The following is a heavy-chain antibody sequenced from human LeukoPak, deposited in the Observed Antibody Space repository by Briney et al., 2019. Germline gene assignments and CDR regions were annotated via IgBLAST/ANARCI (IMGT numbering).Heavy chain of an antibody. CDR2: ISSSSGYI. V-gene: IGHV3-21*01. Sequence: PGGSLRLSCAASGFTFSSYSMNWVRQAPGKGLEWVSSISSSSGYIYYADSVKGRFTISRDNAKNSLYLQMNSLRAEDTAVYYCARLWGGGTNEEKTNWGQGTLVTVSS. CDR3: ARLWGGGTNEEKTN. J-gene: IGHJ4*02. D-gene: IGHD7-27*01. CDR1: GFTFSSYS.